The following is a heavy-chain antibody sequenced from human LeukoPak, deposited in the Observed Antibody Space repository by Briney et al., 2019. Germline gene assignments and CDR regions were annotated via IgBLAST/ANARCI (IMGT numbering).Heavy chain of an antibody. CDR1: GFTFSNAW. D-gene: IGHD6-19*01. CDR2: IKSKTDGGTT. V-gene: IGHV3-15*01. J-gene: IGHJ6*02. CDR3: AKGQSGWYIYYGMDV. Sequence: GGSLRLSCAASGFTFSNAWMSWVRQAPGKGLEWVGRIKSKTDGGTTDYAAPVKGRFTISRDDSKNTLYLQMNSLKTEDTAVYYCAKGQSGWYIYYGMDVWGQGTTVTVSS.